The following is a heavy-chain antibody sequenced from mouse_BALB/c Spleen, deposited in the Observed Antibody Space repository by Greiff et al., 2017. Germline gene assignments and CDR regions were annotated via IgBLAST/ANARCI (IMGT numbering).Heavy chain of an antibody. Sequence: EVKLMESGGGLVKPGGSLKLSCAASGFTFSSYAMSWVRQTPEKRLEWVATISSGGSYTYYPDSVKGRFTISRDNAKNTLYLQMSSLRSEDTAMYYCASRGYYGNEYYFDYWGQGTTLTVSS. V-gene: IGHV5-9-3*01. CDR3: ASRGYYGNEYYFDY. D-gene: IGHD2-1*01. CDR1: GFTFSSYA. J-gene: IGHJ2*01. CDR2: ISSGGSYT.